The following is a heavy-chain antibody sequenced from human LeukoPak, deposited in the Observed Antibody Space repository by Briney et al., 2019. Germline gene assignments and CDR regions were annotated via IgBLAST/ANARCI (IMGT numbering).Heavy chain of an antibody. J-gene: IGHJ6*02. D-gene: IGHD6-13*01. Sequence: SETLSLTCTVSGGSISSSSHYWGWIRQPPGKGLEWIGSIYYNGMTYYKPSLRSRVTISVDTSKNQFSLKLSSVTAADTAVYYCARQPRIAAIATTGSDFMDVWGQGTTVTVSS. CDR3: ARQPRIAAIATTGSDFMDV. V-gene: IGHV4-39*01. CDR1: GGSISSSSHY. CDR2: IYYNGMT.